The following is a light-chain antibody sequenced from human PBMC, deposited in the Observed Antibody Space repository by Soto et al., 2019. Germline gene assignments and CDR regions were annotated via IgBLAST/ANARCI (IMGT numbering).Light chain of an antibody. CDR2: DVS. V-gene: IGLV2-14*01. J-gene: IGLJ1*01. CDR3: SSYTSSSSYV. CDR1: SSDVGGYNY. Sequence: QSVLPQPASVSGSPGQSITISCTGTSSDVGGYNYVSWYQQHPGKAPKLMIYDVSNRPSGVSNRFSGSKSGNTASLTISGLQAEDEADYYCSSYTSSSSYVFGTG.